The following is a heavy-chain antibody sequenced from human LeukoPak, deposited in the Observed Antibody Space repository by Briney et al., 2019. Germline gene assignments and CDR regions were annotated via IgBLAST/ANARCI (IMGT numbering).Heavy chain of an antibody. CDR1: GFIFSSYS. Sequence: PGGSLRLSCTASGFIFSSYSMNWVRQAPGKGLEWVSSITSSSSYIYYADSVKGRFTISRDNAKNSLFLQMNSLRAEDTAVYYCARAPLAGRNFMNSFDYWGQGTLVTVSS. D-gene: IGHD4-23*01. CDR3: ARAPLAGRNFMNSFDY. J-gene: IGHJ4*02. CDR2: ITSSSSYI. V-gene: IGHV3-21*01.